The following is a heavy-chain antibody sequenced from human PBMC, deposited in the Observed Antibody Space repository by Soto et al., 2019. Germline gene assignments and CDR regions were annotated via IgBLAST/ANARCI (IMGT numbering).Heavy chain of an antibody. J-gene: IGHJ4*02. Sequence: QVQLVESGGGVVQPGGSLTLSCAASGFTFRNYAMHWVRQATGKGLEWVAVISHDGREKYYAESVKGRFTISRDHSKNTMDLQMNRLRAEDTAVYYCVRDREYYYDGSGYYNFDYWGQGTLVTVSS. V-gene: IGHV3-30*04. CDR2: ISHDGREK. D-gene: IGHD3-22*01. CDR1: GFTFRNYA. CDR3: VRDREYYYDGSGYYNFDY.